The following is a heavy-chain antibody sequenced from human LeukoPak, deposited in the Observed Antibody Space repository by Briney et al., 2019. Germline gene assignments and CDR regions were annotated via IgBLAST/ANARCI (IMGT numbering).Heavy chain of an antibody. CDR1: GGSISSSSYY. D-gene: IGHD3-22*01. J-gene: IGHJ6*03. CDR2: IYYSGST. V-gene: IGHV4-39*01. Sequence: SETLSLTCTVSGGSISSSSYYWGWIRQPPGKGLEWIGSIYYSGSTYYNPSLKSRVTISVDTSKNQFSLKLSSVTAAGTAVYYCARYYDSSGVGYYYYYYYMDVWGKGTTVTVSS. CDR3: ARYYDSSGVGYYYYYYYMDV.